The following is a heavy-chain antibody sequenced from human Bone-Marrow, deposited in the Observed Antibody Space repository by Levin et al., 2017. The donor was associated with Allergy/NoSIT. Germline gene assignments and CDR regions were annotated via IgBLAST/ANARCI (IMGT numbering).Heavy chain of an antibody. CDR2: MNPNSGTT. V-gene: IGHV1-8*01. D-gene: IGHD2-2*01. CDR3: ARVKIRSAPEMPYYFDF. Sequence: ASVKVSCKASGYSFSNYDINWVRQAAGQGLEWMGWMNPNSGTTAYAQQFAGRISMTRNASITTAYMELTSLTSHDTALYFCARVKIRSAPEMPYYFDFWGQGTLVTVSS. CDR1: GYSFSNYD. J-gene: IGHJ4*02.